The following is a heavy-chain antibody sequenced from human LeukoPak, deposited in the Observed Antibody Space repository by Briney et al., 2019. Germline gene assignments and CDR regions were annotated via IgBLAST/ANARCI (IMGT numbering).Heavy chain of an antibody. CDR1: GGSFSGYY. D-gene: IGHD2-2*01. CDR3: AGGSEVPAAMYL. Sequence: PSETLSLTCAVYGGSFSGYYWSWIRQPPGKGLEWIGEINHSGSTNYNPSLKSRVTISVDTSKNQFSLKLSSVTAADTAVYYCAGGSEVPAAMYLWGRGTTVTVSS. J-gene: IGHJ3*01. V-gene: IGHV4-34*01. CDR2: INHSGST.